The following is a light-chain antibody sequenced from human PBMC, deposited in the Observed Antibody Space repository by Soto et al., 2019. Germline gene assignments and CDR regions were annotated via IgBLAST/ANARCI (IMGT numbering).Light chain of an antibody. J-gene: IGLJ1*01. V-gene: IGLV2-14*03. CDR1: SSDVGGYNY. CDR2: DVS. Sequence: QSVLTQPASVSGSPGQSIAISCTGTSSDVGGYNYVSWYQQHPGKAPKLMIYDVSNRPSGVPNRFSGSKSGNTASLTISGLQAEDEADYYCCSYTTSSTYVFGTGTKGTVL. CDR3: CSYTTSSTYV.